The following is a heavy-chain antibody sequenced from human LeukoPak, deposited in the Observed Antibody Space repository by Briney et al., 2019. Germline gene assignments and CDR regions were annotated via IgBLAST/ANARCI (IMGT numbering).Heavy chain of an antibody. D-gene: IGHD6-19*01. Sequence: GGSLRLSCAASGFTFSSYAMSWVRQAPGKGLEWVSAISGSGGSTYYADSVKGRFTISRDNSKNTLYLQMNSLRAKDTAVYYGAKARPPLAVSDWFDPCGQGTLVTVSS. CDR2: ISGSGGST. V-gene: IGHV3-23*01. J-gene: IGHJ5*02. CDR1: GFTFSSYA. CDR3: AKARPPLAVSDWFDP.